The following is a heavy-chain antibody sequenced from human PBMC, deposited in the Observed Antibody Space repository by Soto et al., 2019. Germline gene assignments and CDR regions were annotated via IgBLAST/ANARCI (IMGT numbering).Heavy chain of an antibody. V-gene: IGHV1-69*13. J-gene: IGHJ4*02. CDR1: GGTFSSYA. CDR3: AREFGYCCGGSCYSGPYYFDY. CDR2: IIPIFGTA. D-gene: IGHD2-15*01. Sequence: SVKVSCKASGGTFSSYAISWVRQAPGQGLEWMGGIIPIFGTANYAQKFQGRVTITADESTSTAYMELSSLRSEDTAVYYCAREFGYCCGGSCYSGPYYFDYWGQGTLVTVSS.